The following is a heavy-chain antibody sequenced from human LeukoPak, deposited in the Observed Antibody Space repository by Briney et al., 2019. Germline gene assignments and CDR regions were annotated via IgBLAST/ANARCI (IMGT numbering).Heavy chain of an antibody. CDR3: ARPALTIVVVVAADEYYFDY. Sequence: ASVKVSCKASGYTFTSYYMHWVRQAPGQGLEWMGIINPSGGSTSYAQKFQGRVTMTRDTSTSTVYMELSSLRSEDTAVYYCARPALTIVVVVAADEYYFDYWGQGTLVTVSS. D-gene: IGHD2-15*01. CDR2: INPSGGST. CDR1: GYTFTSYY. V-gene: IGHV1-46*03. J-gene: IGHJ4*02.